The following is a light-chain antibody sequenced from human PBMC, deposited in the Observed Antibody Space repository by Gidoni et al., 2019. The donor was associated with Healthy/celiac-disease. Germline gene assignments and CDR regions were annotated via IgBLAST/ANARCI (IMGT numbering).Light chain of an antibody. V-gene: IGKV3-20*01. J-gene: IGKJ3*01. CDR2: GAS. CDR3: QQYGSSPLT. CDR1: QRVSSSY. Sequence: EIVLTPSPGTLSLSPGERATLSCRASQRVSSSYLAWYQQKPGQAPRLLIYGASSRDTGIPDRFSVSGSGTDFTLTISRMEPEDFAVYYCQQYGSSPLTFGPGTKVDIK.